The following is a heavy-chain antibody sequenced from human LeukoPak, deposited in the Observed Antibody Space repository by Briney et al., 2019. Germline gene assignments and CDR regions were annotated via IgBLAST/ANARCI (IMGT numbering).Heavy chain of an antibody. J-gene: IGHJ4*02. CDR3: TRQECSGGSCSYVDF. D-gene: IGHD2-15*01. CDR2: IRNKPNSYTT. V-gene: IGHV3-73*01. CDR1: GFDFSGFY. Sequence: PGGSLRLSCAASGFDFSGFYVHWVRQASGRGLEWVGLIRNKPNSYTTVYAASVKGRLTISRDDSKNTAYLQMNSLKAEDTAVYYCTRQECSGGSCSYVDFWGQGTLVTVSS.